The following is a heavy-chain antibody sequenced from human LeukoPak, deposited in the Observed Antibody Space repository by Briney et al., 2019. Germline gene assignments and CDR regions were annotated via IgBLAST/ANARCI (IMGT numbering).Heavy chain of an antibody. CDR2: IKQDGSEK. V-gene: IGHV3-7*04. J-gene: IGHJ4*02. Sequence: PGGSLRLSCAASGFTFSSYWMSWVRQAPGKGLEWVANIKQDGSEKYYVDSVKGRFTISRDNAKNSLYLQMNSLRAEDTAVYYCARGAGYYDSSGYPVELDYWGQGTLVTVSS. CDR3: ARGAGYYDSSGYPVELDY. CDR1: GFTFSSYW. D-gene: IGHD3-22*01.